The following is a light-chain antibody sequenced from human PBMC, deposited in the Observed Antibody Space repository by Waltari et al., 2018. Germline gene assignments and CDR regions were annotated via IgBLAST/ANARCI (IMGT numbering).Light chain of an antibody. CDR2: DVS. Sequence: QSALTQPAAVSGSPGQSITLPCTRSSTDLGGYSFVAWYQQHPGNAPKLMLYDVSHRPSDVSKRFSGSKSGNTASLTISGLQPEDEADYYCSSYTSIIPPFLYGTGTKVAVL. V-gene: IGLV2-14*01. CDR3: SSYTSIIPPFL. CDR1: STDLGGYSF. J-gene: IGLJ1*01.